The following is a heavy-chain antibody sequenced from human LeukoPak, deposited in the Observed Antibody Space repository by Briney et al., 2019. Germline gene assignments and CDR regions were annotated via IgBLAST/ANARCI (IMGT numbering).Heavy chain of an antibody. D-gene: IGHD6-19*01. V-gene: IGHV1-2*02. CDR1: GYTFTGYY. Sequence: ASVTVSCTASGYTFTGYYMHWVRQAPGQGLEWMGWINPNSGGTNYAQKFQGRVTMTRDTSISTAYMELSRLRSDDTAVYYCAILAVAGTPFDYWGQGTLVTVSS. CDR2: INPNSGGT. J-gene: IGHJ4*02. CDR3: AILAVAGTPFDY.